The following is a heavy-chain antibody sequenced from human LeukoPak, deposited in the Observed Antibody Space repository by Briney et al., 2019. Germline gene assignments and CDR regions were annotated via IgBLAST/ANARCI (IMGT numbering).Heavy chain of an antibody. J-gene: IGHJ4*02. D-gene: IGHD6-13*01. Sequence: GGSLRLSCAASGFTFSSYWMHWVRQAPGKGLVWVSRINSDGSSTSYADSVKGRFTISRDNAKNTLYLQMNSLRAEDTAVYYCARVEGMEVPANRRSFNSWGQGTLVTVSP. CDR2: INSDGSST. V-gene: IGHV3-74*01. CDR1: GFTFSSYW. CDR3: ARVEGMEVPANRRSFNS.